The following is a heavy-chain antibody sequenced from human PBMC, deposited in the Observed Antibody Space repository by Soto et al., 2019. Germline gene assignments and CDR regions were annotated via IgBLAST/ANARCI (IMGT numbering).Heavy chain of an antibody. V-gene: IGHV3-9*01. CDR1: EIPFDDFV. CDR2: VTWNTASM. J-gene: IGHJ4*02. D-gene: IGHD2-15*01. CDR3: AKGDMSYCSGADCFTQVDQ. Sequence: EVQLVESGGGLVQPGRSLRLSCAVSEIPFDDFVLHWVRQAPGKGLEWVSTVTWNTASMYYAGSVKGRFTISRDNVKNSLYLQMNSLRAEDTALYYCAKGDMSYCSGADCFTQVDQWGQGTLVTVSA.